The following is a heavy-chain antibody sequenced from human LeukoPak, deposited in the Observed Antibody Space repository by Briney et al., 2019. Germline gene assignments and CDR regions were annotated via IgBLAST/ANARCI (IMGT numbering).Heavy chain of an antibody. J-gene: IGHJ4*02. V-gene: IGHV4-34*01. CDR3: ARGRDSSGWCFGY. CDR2: INHSGST. CDR1: GGSFSGYY. D-gene: IGHD6-19*01. Sequence: SETLSLTCAVYGGSFSGYYWSWIRQPPGKGLEWIGEINHSGSTNYNPSLKSRVTISVDTSKNQFSLKLSSVTAADTAVYYCARGRDSSGWCFGYWGQGTLVTVSS.